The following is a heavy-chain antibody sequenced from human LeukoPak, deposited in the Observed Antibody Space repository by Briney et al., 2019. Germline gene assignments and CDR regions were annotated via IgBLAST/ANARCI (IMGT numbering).Heavy chain of an antibody. CDR2: ISGSGDST. CDR3: AKGRSGVVVAALNY. Sequence: PGGSLRLSCEAYGFTFSSYAMSWVRQAPGKGLEWVSTISGSGDSTYYANSVKGRFTISRDNSKNTLYLQMNSLRADDTAVYYCAKGRSGVVVAALNYWGQGTPVTVSS. V-gene: IGHV3-23*01. D-gene: IGHD2-15*01. CDR1: GFTFSSYA. J-gene: IGHJ4*02.